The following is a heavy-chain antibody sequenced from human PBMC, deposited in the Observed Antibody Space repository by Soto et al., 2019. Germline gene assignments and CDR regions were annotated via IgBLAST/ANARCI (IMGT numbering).Heavy chain of an antibody. V-gene: IGHV3-11*01. Sequence: GSLSLSCAASGFSFRDYYMILIRQAPGKGLEWISYISGSGNTIYYADSVKGRFIISRDNAKNSLFLQMNSLRADDTAVYYCARDRLPMVVVVMGWFDPWGQGTLVTVSS. D-gene: IGHD3-22*01. CDR2: ISGSGNTI. CDR1: GFSFRDYY. J-gene: IGHJ5*02. CDR3: ARDRLPMVVVVMGWFDP.